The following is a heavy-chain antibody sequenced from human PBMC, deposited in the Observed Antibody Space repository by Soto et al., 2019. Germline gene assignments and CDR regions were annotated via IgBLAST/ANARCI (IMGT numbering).Heavy chain of an antibody. CDR2: ITSDGGTA. J-gene: IGHJ3*02. CDR3: ARASVGDSVLDI. Sequence: GGSLRLSCSASGFTFSSSSMFWVRQAPGKGLEYVSGITSDGGTAHNADSVKGRFMISRDNSKNTLYLQMSSLRVEDTALYYCARASVGDSVLDIWGQGTKVNVS. V-gene: IGHV3-64D*06. D-gene: IGHD4-17*01. CDR1: GFTFSSSS.